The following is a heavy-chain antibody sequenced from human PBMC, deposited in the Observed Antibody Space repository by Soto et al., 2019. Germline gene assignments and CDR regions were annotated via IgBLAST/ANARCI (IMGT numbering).Heavy chain of an antibody. D-gene: IGHD3-22*01. CDR3: ARAPYYYDSSGYLGLYYYYYGMDV. V-gene: IGHV6-1*01. Sequence: SQTLSLTCAISGDSVSSKSAAWNWIRQSPSRGLEWLGRTYYRSKWYNDYAVSVKSRITINPDTSKNQFSLQLNSVTPEDTAVYYCARAPYYYDSSGYLGLYYYYYGMDVWGQGTTVTVSS. CDR2: TYYRSKWYN. J-gene: IGHJ6*02. CDR1: GDSVSSKSAA.